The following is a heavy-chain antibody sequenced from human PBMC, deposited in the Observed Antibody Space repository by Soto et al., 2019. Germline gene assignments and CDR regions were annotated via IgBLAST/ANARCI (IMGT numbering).Heavy chain of an antibody. CDR2: IYSSGSA. D-gene: IGHD3-16*02. CDR1: GGSISGYY. Sequence: QVQLQESGPGLVKPSETLSVTCDVSGGSISGYYWAWIRQPPGRGLEYLGHIYSSGSANYNPSLASRVTMSVDTSMTQFSLTLRSVSDAARAFYYCARHANGGSYPMDHWGRGTLVTVSS. CDR3: ARHANGGSYPMDH. J-gene: IGHJ4*02. V-gene: IGHV4-59*08.